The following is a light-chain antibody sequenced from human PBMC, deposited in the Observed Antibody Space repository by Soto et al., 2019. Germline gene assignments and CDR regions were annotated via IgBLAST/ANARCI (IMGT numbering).Light chain of an antibody. Sequence: QSVLTQPPSVSAAPGQTVTISCSGSSSNIGNNYVSWYQQVPGTAPQLLIYDNIQRPSGIPDRFSGSKFGTSATLDITGLQTGDEADYYCGTWDSSLNSVLFGGGTKLTVL. CDR1: SSNIGNNY. J-gene: IGLJ2*01. V-gene: IGLV1-51*01. CDR2: DNI. CDR3: GTWDSSLNSVL.